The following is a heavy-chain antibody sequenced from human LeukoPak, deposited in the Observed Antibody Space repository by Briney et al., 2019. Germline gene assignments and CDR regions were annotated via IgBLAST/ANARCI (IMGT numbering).Heavy chain of an antibody. V-gene: IGHV4-39*01. CDR2: IYYSGST. Sequence: SETLSLTCTVSGGSISTYYWGWIRQPPGKGLEWIGSIYYSGSTYYTTSLKSRVTISIDTSNNQFSLKLTSVTAADTAVYYCARYHSTWGLNYWGQGTLVTVSS. CDR1: GGSISTYY. CDR3: ARYHSTWGLNY. D-gene: IGHD2-2*01. J-gene: IGHJ4*02.